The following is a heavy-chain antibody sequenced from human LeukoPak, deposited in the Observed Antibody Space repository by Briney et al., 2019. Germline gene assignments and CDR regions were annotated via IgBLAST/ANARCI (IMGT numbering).Heavy chain of an antibody. CDR3: AREGYVFWCGETRVDV. CDR1: GCTFSSYD. CDR2: IGTAGDT. J-gene: IGHJ6*02. V-gene: IGHV3-13*01. D-gene: IGHD3-3*01. Sequence: GGSLRLSCAASGCTFSSYDMHWVRQATGKGLEWVGAIGTAGDTYYPGSVKGRFTISRENDKNSLYLEMNSLRGGDTAVYHCAREGYVFWCGETRVDVWGQETTVTVSS.